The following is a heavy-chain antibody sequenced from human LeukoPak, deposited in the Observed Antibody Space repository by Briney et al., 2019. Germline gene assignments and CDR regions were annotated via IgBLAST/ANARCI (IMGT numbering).Heavy chain of an antibody. V-gene: IGHV3-23*01. CDR3: ARDRSRIAAAGPFDY. CDR1: GFTFSNNA. CDR2: VSDSGGST. Sequence: PGGSLRLSCAASGFTFSNNAMSCVRLPPGKWLEWVSRVSDSGGSTYYADSVKGRFTISRDNSKNTLYLQMNSLRAEDTAVYYCARDRSRIAAAGPFDYWGQGTLVTVSS. J-gene: IGHJ4*02. D-gene: IGHD6-13*01.